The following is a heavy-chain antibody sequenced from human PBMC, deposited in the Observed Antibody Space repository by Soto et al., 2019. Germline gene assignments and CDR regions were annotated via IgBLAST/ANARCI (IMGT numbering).Heavy chain of an antibody. CDR1: GYSFGLYY. Sequence: QVQLMKSGAEVRKPGASVKVSCKVSGYSFGLYYINWVRQAPGEGPEWMGWISPNSGATSYAQTYEGRVTMTRDTSITTVFMELTSLTSDDTAVYYCARGGSWYDFWGQGTPVTVS. CDR3: ARGGSWYDF. V-gene: IGHV1-2*02. D-gene: IGHD6-13*01. J-gene: IGHJ4*02. CDR2: ISPNSGAT.